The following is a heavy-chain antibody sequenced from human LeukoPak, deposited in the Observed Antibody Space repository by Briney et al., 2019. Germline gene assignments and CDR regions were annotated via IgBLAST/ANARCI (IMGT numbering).Heavy chain of an antibody. J-gene: IGHJ5*02. D-gene: IGHD2-2*03. CDR1: GGSISSYY. CDR2: IYYSGST. CDR3: ASGYCSSTSCLFDP. Sequence: SETLSLTCTVSGGSISSYYWSWIRQPPGKGLEWMGYIYYSGSTNYNPSLKSRVTISVDTSKNQFSLKLSSVTAADTAVYYCASGYCSSTSCLFDPWGQGTLVTVSS. V-gene: IGHV4-59*01.